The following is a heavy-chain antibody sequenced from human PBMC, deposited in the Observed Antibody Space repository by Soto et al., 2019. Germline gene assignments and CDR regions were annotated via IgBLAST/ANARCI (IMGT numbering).Heavy chain of an antibody. J-gene: IGHJ4*02. CDR3: ASDPYYYASGF. CDR2: ISGDGTTI. CDR1: GFRFSDHY. V-gene: IGHV3-11*01. Sequence: GGSLRLSCAASGFRFSDHYMTWIRQAPGKGLEWVSKISGDGTTIYYADSVKGRFTVSRDNAKNSVYLQMNSLRAEDTAVYYCASDPYYYASGFWGQGTLVTVSS. D-gene: IGHD3-10*01.